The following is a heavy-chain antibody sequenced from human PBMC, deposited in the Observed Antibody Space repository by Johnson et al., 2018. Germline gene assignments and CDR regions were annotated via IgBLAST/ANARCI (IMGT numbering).Heavy chain of an antibody. CDR1: GGSISSSSYY. Sequence: QVQLQESGPGLVKPSETLSLTCTVSGGSISSSSYYWGWIRQPPGKGLEWIGSIYYSGSTYYNPSLKSRVTISVDTSKNQFSLKLSSVTAADTAVYYCARADSSGYYGYYYYYMDVWGKGTTVTVSS. D-gene: IGHD3-22*01. CDR2: IYYSGST. J-gene: IGHJ6*03. V-gene: IGHV4-39*07. CDR3: ARADSSGYYGYYYYYMDV.